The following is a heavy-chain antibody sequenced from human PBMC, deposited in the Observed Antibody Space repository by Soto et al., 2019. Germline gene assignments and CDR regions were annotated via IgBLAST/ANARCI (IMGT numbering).Heavy chain of an antibody. J-gene: IGHJ5*02. CDR2: INPDGTTT. Sequence: EVQLMESGGGLVQPGESLRLSCAASGFTFSSYWMHWVRQAPGKGLVWVSRINPDGTTTTYTDPVKGRFTISRDNAENTLYLQMNSLRAEDTALYFCARDAVGEYSFDPWGQGTLVTVSS. V-gene: IGHV3-74*01. D-gene: IGHD3-10*01. CDR1: GFTFSSYW. CDR3: ARDAVGEYSFDP.